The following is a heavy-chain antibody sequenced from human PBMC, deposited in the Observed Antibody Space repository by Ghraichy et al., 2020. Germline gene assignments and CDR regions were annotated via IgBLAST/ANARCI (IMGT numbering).Heavy chain of an antibody. CDR3: ATTGGGGFDY. J-gene: IGHJ4*02. V-gene: IGHV4-39*01. CDR2: IYYSGST. D-gene: IGHD1-14*01. CDR1: GGSISSSSYY. Sequence: TLSLTCTVSGGSISSSSYYWGWIRQPPGKELEWIGSIYYSGSTYYNPSLKSRVTISVDTSKNQFSLKLSSVTAADTAVYYCATTGGGGFDYWGQGTLVTVSS.